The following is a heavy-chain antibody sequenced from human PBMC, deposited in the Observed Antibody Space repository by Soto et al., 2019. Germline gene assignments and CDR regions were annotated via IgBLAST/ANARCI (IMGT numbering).Heavy chain of an antibody. CDR1: GFTFSSHA. J-gene: IGHJ5*02. V-gene: IGHV3-23*01. CDR3: ARDKVFGVVISTPFWFDP. Sequence: GGSLRLSCSTSGFTFSSHALIWVRQVPGKGLEWVSVISGSGGSTDYADSVKGRFTISRDNSKNSLYLQMNSLRAEDTAVYYCARDKVFGVVISTPFWFDPWGQGTLVTVSS. D-gene: IGHD3-3*01. CDR2: ISGSGGST.